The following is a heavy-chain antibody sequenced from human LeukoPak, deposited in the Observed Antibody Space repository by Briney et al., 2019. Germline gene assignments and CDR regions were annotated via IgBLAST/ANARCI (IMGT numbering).Heavy chain of an antibody. J-gene: IGHJ5*02. CDR1: GYTFTGYY. D-gene: IGHD6-13*01. V-gene: IGHV1-2*02. Sequence: ASVKVSCKASGYTFTGYYMHWVRQAPGQGLEWMGWINPNSGGTNYAQKFQGRVTMTRDTSISTAYMELRRLRSDDMAVYYCARAGIAAAGGYNWFDPWGQGTLVAVSS. CDR2: INPNSGGT. CDR3: ARAGIAAAGGYNWFDP.